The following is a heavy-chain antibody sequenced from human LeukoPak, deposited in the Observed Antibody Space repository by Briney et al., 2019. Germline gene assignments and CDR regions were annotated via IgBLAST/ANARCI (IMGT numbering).Heavy chain of an antibody. CDR3: ARFRAAGTYYYYYGMDV. Sequence: ASVKVSCKASGYTFTSYYMHWVRQAPGQGLEWMGIINPSGGSTSYAQKFQGRVTMTRDTSTSTVYMELSSLRSEDTAVYYCARFRAAGTYYYYYGMDVWGQGTTVTVSS. CDR2: INPSGGST. D-gene: IGHD6-13*01. CDR1: GYTFTSYY. J-gene: IGHJ6*02. V-gene: IGHV1-46*01.